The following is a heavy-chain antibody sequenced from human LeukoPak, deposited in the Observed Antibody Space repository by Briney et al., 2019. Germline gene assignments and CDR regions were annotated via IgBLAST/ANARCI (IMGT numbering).Heavy chain of an antibody. CDR2: INHSGST. J-gene: IGHJ4*02. V-gene: IGHV4-34*01. D-gene: IGHD6-13*01. CDR1: GGSISTYY. Sequence: SETLSLTYSVSGGSISTYYWSWIRQPPGPGLEWIGEINHSGSTNYNPSLKSRVTISVDTSKNQFSLKLSSVTAADTAVYYCARGARAAAVGNWGQGTLVTVSS. CDR3: ARGARAAAVGN.